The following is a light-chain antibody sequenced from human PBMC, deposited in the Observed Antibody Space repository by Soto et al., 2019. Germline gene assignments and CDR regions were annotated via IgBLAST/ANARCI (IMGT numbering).Light chain of an antibody. V-gene: IGLV2-14*01. J-gene: IGLJ3*02. CDR1: SSDVGAYKF. CDR2: EVT. CDR3: SSFTNSILV. Sequence: QSALAQPASLSGSPGQPITISCTGTSSDVGAYKFVSWYQHHPGKAPKLIIFEVTNRPSGVSSRFSGSKSGNTASLTISRLLPEDEADYYCSSFTNSILVFGGGTKLTVL.